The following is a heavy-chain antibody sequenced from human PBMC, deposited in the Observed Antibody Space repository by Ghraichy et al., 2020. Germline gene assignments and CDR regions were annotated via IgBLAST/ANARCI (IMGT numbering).Heavy chain of an antibody. CDR1: GFTFSTYA. Sequence: GGSLRLSCAASGFTFSTYAVHWVRQAPGRGLEWVAAISYHGSNKGYADSVRGRFTISRDNSENTLYLQLDSLRDEDTAVYYCARGTVADWGGFCDYWGQGTLVSVSS. CDR2: ISYHGSNK. CDR3: ARGTVADWGGFCDY. J-gene: IGHJ4*02. V-gene: IGHV3-30*04. D-gene: IGHD7-27*01.